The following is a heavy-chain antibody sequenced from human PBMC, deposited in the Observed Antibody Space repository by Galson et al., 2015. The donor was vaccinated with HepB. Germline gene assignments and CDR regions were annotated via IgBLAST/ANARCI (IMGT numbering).Heavy chain of an antibody. D-gene: IGHD2-2*01. J-gene: IGHJ4*02. CDR3: AKLGYCSSTSCYAEIFWDY. Sequence: SLRLSCAASGFTFSSYGMHWVRQAPGKGLEWVAFIRYDGSNKYYADSVKGRFTISRDNSKNTLYLQMNSLRAEDTAVYYCAKLGYCSSTSCYAEIFWDYWGQGTPVTVSS. CDR2: IRYDGSNK. V-gene: IGHV3-30*02. CDR1: GFTFSSYG.